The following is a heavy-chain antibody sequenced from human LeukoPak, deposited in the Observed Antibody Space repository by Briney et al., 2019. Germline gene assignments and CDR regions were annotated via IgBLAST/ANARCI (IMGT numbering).Heavy chain of an antibody. V-gene: IGHV1-3*01. J-gene: IGHJ4*02. CDR3: TRGLLWFGELSPPGY. D-gene: IGHD3-10*01. Sequence: ASVKVSCKASGYTFTNYAIHWVRQAPGQRLEWMGRINAGNDNTKYSQKFQGRVTITRDTSASTVYMELSSLRSEDMAVYYCTRGLLWFGELSPPGYWGQGTLITVSS. CDR1: GYTFTNYA. CDR2: INAGNDNT.